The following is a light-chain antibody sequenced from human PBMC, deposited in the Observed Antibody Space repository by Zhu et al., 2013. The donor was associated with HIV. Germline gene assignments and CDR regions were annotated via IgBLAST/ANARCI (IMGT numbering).Light chain of an antibody. CDR2: AAS. J-gene: IGKJ1*01. CDR3: QQYENWPPWT. Sequence: DIVLTQSPGTLSLSPGDRATLSCRASQSVSSSFLAWYQQKPGQAPRLLIYAASTRATDIPARFSGSGSGTEFTLTISSLQSEDFAVYFCQQYENWPPWTFGQGTKVEIK. V-gene: IGKV3-15*01. CDR1: QSVSSSF.